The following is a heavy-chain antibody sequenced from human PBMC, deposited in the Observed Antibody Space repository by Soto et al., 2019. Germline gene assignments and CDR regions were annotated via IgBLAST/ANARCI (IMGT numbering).Heavy chain of an antibody. CDR3: ASLGYCSSTSCYTVPYYYYGMDV. CDR2: INPNSGGT. D-gene: IGHD2-2*02. Sequence: ASVKVSCKASGYTFTGYYMHWVRQAPGQGXEWMGWINPNSGGTNYAQKFQGRVTMTRDTSISTAYMELSRLRSDDTAVYYCASLGYCSSTSCYTVPYYYYGMDVWGQGTTVTVSS. CDR1: GYTFTGYY. J-gene: IGHJ6*02. V-gene: IGHV1-2*02.